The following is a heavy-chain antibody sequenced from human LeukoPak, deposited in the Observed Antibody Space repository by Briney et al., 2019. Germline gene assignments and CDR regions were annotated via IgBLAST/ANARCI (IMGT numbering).Heavy chain of an antibody. CDR3: AKVVYLYYFDY. D-gene: IGHD2-21*01. CDR1: GFTFSSYG. J-gene: IGHJ4*02. Sequence: GGSLRLSCAASGFTFSSYGMHWVRQAPGKGLEWVAVIWYDESNKYYADSVKGRFTISRDNSRSTLDLNMNSLRAEDTAVYYCAKVVYLYYFDYWGQGILVTVSS. V-gene: IGHV3-33*06. CDR2: IWYDESNK.